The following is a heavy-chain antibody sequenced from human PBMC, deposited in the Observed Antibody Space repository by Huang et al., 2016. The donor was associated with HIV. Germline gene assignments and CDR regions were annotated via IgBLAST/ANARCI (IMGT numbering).Heavy chain of an antibody. D-gene: IGHD5-18*01. V-gene: IGHV3-30-3*01. CDR1: GFPFNNHA. CDR2: ISNDGSNN. J-gene: IGHJ3*02. Sequence: QVQLVESGGGVVQPGRSLRLSCAASGFPFNNHAMNWVRQALGKGRDWVAVISNDGSNNYYADSVKGRFTISRDSSKSTLFLHMTSLRTEDTAVYYCARAKDTWDAYDIWGQGTMVIVSS. CDR3: ARAKDTWDAYDI.